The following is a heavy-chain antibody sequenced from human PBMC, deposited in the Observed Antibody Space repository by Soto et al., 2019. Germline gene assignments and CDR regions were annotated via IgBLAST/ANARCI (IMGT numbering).Heavy chain of an antibody. CDR3: ARDRKIAARPYYYYGMDV. D-gene: IGHD6-6*01. J-gene: IGHJ6*02. CDR1: GGTFSSYA. CDR2: IIPIFGTA. V-gene: IGHV1-69*06. Sequence: QVQLVQSGAEVKKPGSSVKVSCKASGGTFSSYAISWVRQAPGQGLEWMGGIIPIFGTANYAQKFQGRVTITVDKSTSTAYMELSSVRSEDTAVYYCARDRKIAARPYYYYGMDVWGQGTTVTVSS.